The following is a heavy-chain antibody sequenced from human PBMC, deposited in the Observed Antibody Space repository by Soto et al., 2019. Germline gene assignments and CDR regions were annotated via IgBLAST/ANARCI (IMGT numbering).Heavy chain of an antibody. CDR2: ISYDGSNK. D-gene: IGHD4-17*01. V-gene: IGHV3-30-3*01. Sequence: QVQLVESGGGVVQPGRSLRLSCAASGFTFSSYAMHWVRQAPGKGLEWVAVISYDGSNKYYADSVKGRFTISRDNSKNTLYLQMNSLRAEDTAVYYCARGSLYGGILAGSPCFDYWGQGTLVTVSS. J-gene: IGHJ4*02. CDR1: GFTFSSYA. CDR3: ARGSLYGGILAGSPCFDY.